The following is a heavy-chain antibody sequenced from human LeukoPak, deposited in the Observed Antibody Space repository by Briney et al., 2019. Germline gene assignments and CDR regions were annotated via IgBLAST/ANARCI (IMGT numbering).Heavy chain of an antibody. CDR3: ARQVWERIFDY. J-gene: IGHJ4*02. CDR2: IYYSGST. Sequence: SETLSLTCAVYGGSFSGYYWSWIRQPPGKGLEWIGYIYYSGSTNYNPSLKSRVTISVDTSKNQFSLKLSSVTAADTAVYYCARQVWERIFDYWGQGTLVTVSS. D-gene: IGHD1-1*01. V-gene: IGHV4-59*08. CDR1: GGSFSGYY.